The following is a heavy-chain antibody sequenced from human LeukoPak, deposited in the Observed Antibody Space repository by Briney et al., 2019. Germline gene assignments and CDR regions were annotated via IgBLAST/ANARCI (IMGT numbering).Heavy chain of an antibody. V-gene: IGHV4-4*02. CDR3: ARAAYYYGSGRNFDY. J-gene: IGHJ4*02. Sequence: SETLSLTCAVSGGSISSSNWWSWVRQPPGKGLEWIGEIYHSGSTNYNPSLKSRVTISVDKSKTQFSLKLSSVTAADTAVYYCARAAYYYGSGRNFDYWGQGTLVTVSS. D-gene: IGHD3-10*01. CDR2: IYHSGST. CDR1: GGSISSSNW.